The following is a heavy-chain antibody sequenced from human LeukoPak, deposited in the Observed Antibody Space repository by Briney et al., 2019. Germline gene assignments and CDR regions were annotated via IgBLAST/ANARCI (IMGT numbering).Heavy chain of an antibody. D-gene: IGHD1-26*01. CDR3: ARDRVGATDHDAFDI. V-gene: IGHV3-21*01. CDR2: ISSSSSYI. J-gene: IGHJ3*02. Sequence: ETLSLTCTISGGSISSSSYSWGWVRQPPEKGLEWVSSISSSSSYIYYADSVKGRFTISRDNAKNSLYLQMNSLRAEDTAVYYCARDRVGATDHDAFDIWGQGTMVTVSS. CDR1: GGSISSSSYS.